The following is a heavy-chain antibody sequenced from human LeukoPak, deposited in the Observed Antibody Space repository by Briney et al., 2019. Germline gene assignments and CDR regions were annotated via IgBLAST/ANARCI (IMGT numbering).Heavy chain of an antibody. CDR1: GFTFSTFA. J-gene: IGHJ3*02. CDR2: ISASGDVT. V-gene: IGHV3-23*01. CDR3: AKSLFTSATGTGRAFHI. Sequence: GGSLRLSCVASGFTFSTFAMTWVRQAPGRGLEWVSAISASGDVTFYADSLRGRFTISRDNSKSTLYLQMNGLRAEDTAIFYCAKSLFTSATGTGRAFHIWGQGTRVTVSS. D-gene: IGHD1-1*01.